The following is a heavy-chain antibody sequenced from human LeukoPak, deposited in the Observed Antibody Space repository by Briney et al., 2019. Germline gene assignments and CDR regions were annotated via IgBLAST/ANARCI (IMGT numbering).Heavy chain of an antibody. J-gene: IGHJ4*02. CDR2: FDPEDGEA. CDR1: GYTLTELS. D-gene: IGHD3-22*01. Sequence: ASVKVSCKVSGYTLTELSMHWVRQAPGKGLEWMGGFDPEDGEAIYAQKFQGRVTMTEDTSTDTAYMELSSLRSEGTAVYYCATGPSDYYDSSGYYYVADYWGQGTLVTVSS. CDR3: ATGPSDYYDSSGYYYVADY. V-gene: IGHV1-24*01.